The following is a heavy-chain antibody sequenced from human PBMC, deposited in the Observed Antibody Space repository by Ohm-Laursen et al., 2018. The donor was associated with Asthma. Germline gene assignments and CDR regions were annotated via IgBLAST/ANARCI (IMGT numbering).Heavy chain of an antibody. CDR2: LSGGAGRT. CDR3: AKGPYEAANFYFDH. Sequence: SLRLSCTASGFTFKDYAMAWVRQVPGKGLDFVSALSGGAGRTFYADSVRGRFTISRDNSRNTLSLQMNSLRADDTAIYYCAKGPYEAANFYFDHWGQGTLVSVSA. CDR1: GFTFKDYA. J-gene: IGHJ4*02. V-gene: IGHV3-23*01. D-gene: IGHD1-1*01.